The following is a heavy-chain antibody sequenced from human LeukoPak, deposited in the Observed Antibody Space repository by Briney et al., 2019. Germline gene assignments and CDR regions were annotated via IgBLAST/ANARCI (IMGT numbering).Heavy chain of an antibody. CDR3: ARDPPTGYSSGWYFDY. V-gene: IGHV1-46*01. CDR1: GYTFTSYY. J-gene: IGHJ4*02. Sequence: GASVKVSCKASGYTFTSYYMHWVRQAPGQGLEWMGIINPSGGSTSYAQKFQGRVTMTRDTSTSTVYMELSSLRSEGTAVYYCARDPPTGYSSGWYFDYWGQGTLVTVSS. CDR2: INPSGGST. D-gene: IGHD6-19*01.